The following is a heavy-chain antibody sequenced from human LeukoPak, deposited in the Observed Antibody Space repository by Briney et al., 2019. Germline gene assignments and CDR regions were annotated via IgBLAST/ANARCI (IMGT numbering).Heavy chain of an antibody. CDR2: IKEDGTEK. CDR3: ASHSAFRFDY. V-gene: IGHV3-7*01. D-gene: IGHD2-15*01. J-gene: IGHJ4*02. Sequence: GGSLRLSCAASGFTFSSYWMSWVRQAPGKGLEWVANIKEDGTEKYYGDSMKGRFTISRDNAKNSLYLQMNSLRAEDTAVYYCASHSAFRFDYWGQGTLVTVSS. CDR1: GFTFSSYW.